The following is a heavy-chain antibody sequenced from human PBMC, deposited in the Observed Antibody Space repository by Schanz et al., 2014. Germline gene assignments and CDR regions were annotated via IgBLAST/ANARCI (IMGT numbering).Heavy chain of an antibody. CDR1: GFTFSSYW. CDR2: IKQDESER. V-gene: IGHV3-7*03. Sequence: VQLEESGGGVVQPGGSLRLSCAASGFTFSSYWMSWVRQAPGKGLEWVANIKQDESERSYVDSVKGRFTISRDNSRNTLYLQMNSLRAEDTAVYYCAKDFTGSGIFFNSWGQGTLVSVSS. D-gene: IGHD3-10*01. J-gene: IGHJ5*01. CDR3: AKDFTGSGIFFNS.